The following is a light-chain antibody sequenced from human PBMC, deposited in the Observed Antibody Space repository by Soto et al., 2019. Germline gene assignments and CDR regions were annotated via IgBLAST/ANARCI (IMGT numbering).Light chain of an antibody. CDR1: QSITSGY. J-gene: IGKJ1*01. V-gene: IGKV3-20*01. CDR3: QHYGTSPTWT. CDR2: GAS. Sequence: EIVLTQSPGTLSLSPGERATLSCRASQSITSGYLAWYQQKPGQAPRPLIYGASRRASGIPGRFSGSGSGTDFILTISRLEPEDFAVYYCQHYGTSPTWTFGQGTKVEVK.